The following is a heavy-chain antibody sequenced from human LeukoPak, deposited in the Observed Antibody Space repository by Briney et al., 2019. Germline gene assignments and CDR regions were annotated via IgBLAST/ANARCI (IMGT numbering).Heavy chain of an antibody. V-gene: IGHV4-39*01. D-gene: IGHD3/OR15-3a*01. J-gene: IGHJ4*02. Sequence: SETLSLTCSVSGVSISSSNSYWGWIRQPPGKGLEWIGSIYYTGNTYYNASLKSQVSISIDTSKNQFSLRLTSVTAADTAVYFCARQTGSGLFILPGGQGTLVTVSS. CDR1: GVSISSSNSY. CDR3: ARQTGSGLFILP. CDR2: IYYTGNT.